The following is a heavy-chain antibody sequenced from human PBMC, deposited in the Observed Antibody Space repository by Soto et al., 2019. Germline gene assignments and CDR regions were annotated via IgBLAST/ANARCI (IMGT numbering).Heavy chain of an antibody. CDR1: GFTFSSYP. V-gene: IGHV3-48*02. CDR3: AGDSAYAFDI. Sequence: PGGSLRLSCAASGFTFSSYPMNWVRQAPGKGLEWVAHITESMKMISYADSVRGRFTISRDNAKNSLFLQMNSLRDEDTALYYCAGDSAYAFDIWGQGTMVTVSS. CDR2: ITESMKMI. D-gene: IGHD2-21*01. J-gene: IGHJ3*02.